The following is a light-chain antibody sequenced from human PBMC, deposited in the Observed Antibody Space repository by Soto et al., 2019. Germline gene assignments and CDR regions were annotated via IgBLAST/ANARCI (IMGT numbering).Light chain of an antibody. CDR2: GIS. CDR1: QSVTSNY. Sequence: EIVMTQSPGTLSLSPGERATLSCRASQSVTSNYLAWYQQKPGKAPRLLIHGISNRATGVPDRFSGSGSGTDFTLTISRLEPEDFAVYYCQQYTAWPLTFGQGTKVDIK. V-gene: IGKV3-20*01. J-gene: IGKJ1*01. CDR3: QQYTAWPLT.